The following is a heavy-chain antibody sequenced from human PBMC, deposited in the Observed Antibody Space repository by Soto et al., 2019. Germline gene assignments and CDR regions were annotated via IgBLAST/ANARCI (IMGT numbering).Heavy chain of an antibody. CDR1: GFTFSNYA. CDR2: ISYDGTNK. V-gene: IGHV3-30-3*01. CDR3: ARDLRYYGPTDY. Sequence: QVQLVESGGGVVQPGRSLRLSCAASGFTFSNYAVHWVRQAPGKGLEWVAVISYDGTNKYYADSVKGRFTISRDNSRNTLYLQMSSLRAEDTAVYYCARDLRYYGPTDYWGQGTLVTVSS. D-gene: IGHD3-3*01. J-gene: IGHJ4*02.